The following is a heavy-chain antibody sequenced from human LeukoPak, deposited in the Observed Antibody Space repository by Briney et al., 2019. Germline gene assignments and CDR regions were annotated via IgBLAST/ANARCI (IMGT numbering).Heavy chain of an antibody. CDR3: AETLVASSGNTGGP. CDR2: IGGSGADT. J-gene: IGHJ5*02. V-gene: IGHV3-11*03. Sequence: GGSLRLSCAASGFSFSDCYMSWFRQAPGKGLEWLSYIGGSGADTNYADSVKGRFTTSRDNAKSSLYLQMNSLRAEDTAVYYSAETLVASSGNTGGPWGQGTLVTVSS. CDR1: GFSFSDCY. D-gene: IGHD2-21*01.